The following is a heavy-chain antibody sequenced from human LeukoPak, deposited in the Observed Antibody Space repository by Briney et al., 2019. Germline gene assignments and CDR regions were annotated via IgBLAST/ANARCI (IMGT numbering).Heavy chain of an antibody. Sequence: PGGSLRLSCAASGFTFSSYGMHWVRQAPGKGLEWVAVISYDGSNKYYADSVKGRFAISRDNSKNTLYLQMNSLRAEDTAVYYCAYGSGCDYWGQGTLVTVSS. D-gene: IGHD6-19*01. J-gene: IGHJ4*02. V-gene: IGHV3-30*03. CDR2: ISYDGSNK. CDR3: AYGSGCDY. CDR1: GFTFSSYG.